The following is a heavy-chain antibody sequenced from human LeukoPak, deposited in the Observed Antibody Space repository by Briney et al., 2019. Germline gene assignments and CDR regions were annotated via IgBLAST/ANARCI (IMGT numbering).Heavy chain of an antibody. V-gene: IGHV3-74*01. CDR1: GFTFSSYA. CDR2: INSDGSST. Sequence: PGGSLRLSCAASGFTFSSYAMSWVRQAPGKGLVWVSRINSDGSSTSYADSVKGRFTISRDNAKNTLYLQMNSLRAEDTAVYYCASGGDVISVDAEYFQYWGQGTLVTVSS. D-gene: IGHD2-21*02. J-gene: IGHJ1*01. CDR3: ASGGDVISVDAEYFQY.